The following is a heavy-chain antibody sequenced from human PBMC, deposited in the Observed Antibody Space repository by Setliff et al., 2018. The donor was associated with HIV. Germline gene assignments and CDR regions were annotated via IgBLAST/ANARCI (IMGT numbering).Heavy chain of an antibody. CDR3: AKDDSGSPQWGGYFDS. D-gene: IGHD6-25*01. CDR1: GFTFPTHW. J-gene: IGHJ4*02. Sequence: PGGSLRLSCAASGFTFPTHWMTWVRQAPGKGLEWVANIKQDGSEEHYVDSVKGRFTISRDNAKNVLYLQMNTMKAEDTAVYFCAKDDSGSPQWGGYFDSWGQGTLVTVSS. CDR2: IKQDGSEE. V-gene: IGHV3-7*01.